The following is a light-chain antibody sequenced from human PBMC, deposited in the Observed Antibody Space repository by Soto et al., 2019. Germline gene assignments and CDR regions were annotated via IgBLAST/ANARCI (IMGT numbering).Light chain of an antibody. CDR1: STVIGRYNY. J-gene: IGLJ1*01. CDR2: DVS. Sequence: QSALTQPASVSGSPGQSITISCTGTSTVIGRYNYVSWYQQHPGKAPKLMIYDVSNRPSGVSNRFSGSKSGNTASLTISGLQAEDEADYYCSSYTSSSTYVFGTGTKVTVL. CDR3: SSYTSSSTYV. V-gene: IGLV2-14*03.